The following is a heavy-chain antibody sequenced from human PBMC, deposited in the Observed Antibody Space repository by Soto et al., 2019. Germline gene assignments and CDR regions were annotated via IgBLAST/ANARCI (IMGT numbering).Heavy chain of an antibody. CDR1: GGSISSGGYY. CDR3: ARDHDYGDYGSMGY. Sequence: QVQLQESGPGLVKPSQTLSLTCTVSGGSISSGGYYWSWIRQRPGKGLEWIGYIYYNGRTYSNPSLKSRVTISVDTSKNQCSLKLSSVTAADTAVYYCARDHDYGDYGSMGYWGQGTLVPVSS. CDR2: IYYNGRT. D-gene: IGHD4-17*01. V-gene: IGHV4-31*03. J-gene: IGHJ4*02.